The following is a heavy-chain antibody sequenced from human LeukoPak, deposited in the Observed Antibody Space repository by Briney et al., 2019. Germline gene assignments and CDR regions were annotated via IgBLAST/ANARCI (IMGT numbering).Heavy chain of an antibody. CDR2: IYPGDSDT. CDR3: ARFFAYYDFWSGLDY. V-gene: IGHV5-51*01. CDR1: GYSFTTYW. Sequence: GESLKISCKASGYSFTTYWIGWVRQMPGKGLEWMGIIYPGDSDTRYSPSFQGQVTISADKSISTAYLQWSSLKASDTAMYYCARFFAYYDFWSGLDYWGQGTLVTVSS. D-gene: IGHD3-3*01. J-gene: IGHJ4*02.